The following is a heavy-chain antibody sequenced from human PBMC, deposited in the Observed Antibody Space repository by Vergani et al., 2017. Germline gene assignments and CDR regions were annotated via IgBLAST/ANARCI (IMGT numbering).Heavy chain of an antibody. J-gene: IGHJ5*02. CDR1: GGSSRGYY. CDR2: INHSGST. V-gene: IGHV4-34*01. CDR3: ARGQVDIDGFDP. D-gene: IGHD3-9*01. Sequence: QVQLQQWGAELLKPSKTLSLTCVVNGGSSRGYYWSWIRQPPGKGLEWIGEINHSGSTNYNPSLKSRVTISVDTSKNQFSLKLSSVTAADTAVYYCARGQVDIDGFDPWGQGTLVTVSS.